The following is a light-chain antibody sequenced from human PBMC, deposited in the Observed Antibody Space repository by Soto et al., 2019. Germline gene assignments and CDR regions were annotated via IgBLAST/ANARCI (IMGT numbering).Light chain of an antibody. Sequence: EIXLTQSPATLSLSPGERATLSCRASQSVRSYLAWYQQKPGQAPRLLIYDASNRATDIPARFSGSGSGTDFTLTISSLDPEDSAVYYCHQRSKWPLTFGGGTKVEIK. V-gene: IGKV3-11*01. CDR2: DAS. CDR1: QSVRSY. J-gene: IGKJ4*01. CDR3: HQRSKWPLT.